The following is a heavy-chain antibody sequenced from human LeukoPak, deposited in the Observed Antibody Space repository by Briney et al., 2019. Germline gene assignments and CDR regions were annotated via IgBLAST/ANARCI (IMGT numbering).Heavy chain of an antibody. CDR2: INGDGSSV. CDR1: GFTFSSHW. D-gene: IGHD2-8*01. V-gene: IGHV3-74*01. CDR3: ARDEMGATPSDY. J-gene: IGHJ4*02. Sequence: GGSLRLSCEASGFTFSSHWMHWDRQVQGKGLVWVSNINGDGSSVGYADYVQGRFAVSRDNATNTLYLHMSSLRAEDTDVYYCARDEMGATPSDYWGQGTLVTVSS.